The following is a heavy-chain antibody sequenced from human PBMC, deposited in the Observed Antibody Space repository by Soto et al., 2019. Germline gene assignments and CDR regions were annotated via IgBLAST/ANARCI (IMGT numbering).Heavy chain of an antibody. CDR2: IYYSGST. CDR3: ARGFAIGWYTYYFDY. D-gene: IGHD6-19*01. V-gene: IGHV4-31*03. Sequence: PSETLSLTCTVSGGSISSGGYYWSWIRQHPGKGLEWIGYIYYSGSTNYNPSLKSRVTISVDTSKNQISLNLSSVTAADTALYYCARGFAIGWYTYYFDYWGQGPLVTVSS. CDR1: GGSISSGGYY. J-gene: IGHJ4*02.